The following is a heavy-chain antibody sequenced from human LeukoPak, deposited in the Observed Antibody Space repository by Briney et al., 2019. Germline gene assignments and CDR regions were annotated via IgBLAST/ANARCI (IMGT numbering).Heavy chain of an antibody. V-gene: IGHV4-59*01. Sequence: KPSETLSLTCTVSGGSISSYYWTWIRQSPGKGLEWIGYIYYTGSTNYNPSLKSRVTMSLDTSKNQFSLKLTSVTAADTAVYYCARGYQGIEYFQHWGQGTLVTVSS. CDR2: IYYTGST. D-gene: IGHD2-2*01. CDR3: ARGYQGIEYFQH. J-gene: IGHJ1*01. CDR1: GGSISSYY.